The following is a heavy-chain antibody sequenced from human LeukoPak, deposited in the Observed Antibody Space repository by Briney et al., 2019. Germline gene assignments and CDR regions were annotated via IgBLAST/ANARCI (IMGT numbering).Heavy chain of an antibody. V-gene: IGHV3-7*03. CDR1: GFTFSRYW. Sequence: PGGSLRLSCAVSGFTFSRYWMTWVRQAPGKGLEWVANIKDDGREKYYVDSVKGRFTISRDNAKNSLYLQMNSLRVGDTAVYYCARDWASGWDYWGQGTLVTVSS. CDR3: ARDWASGWDY. CDR2: IKDDGREK. J-gene: IGHJ4*02. D-gene: IGHD6-19*01.